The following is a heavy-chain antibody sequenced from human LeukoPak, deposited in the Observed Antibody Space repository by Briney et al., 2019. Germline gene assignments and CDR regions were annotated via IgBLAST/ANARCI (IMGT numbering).Heavy chain of an antibody. CDR3: ARAPSSGWLRFDY. D-gene: IGHD6-19*01. CDR2: INPNSGGT. CDR1: GYTFTGYY. V-gene: IGHV1-2*02. Sequence: ASVKVSCKASGYTFTGYYMHWVRQAPGQGLEWMGWINPNSGGTNYAQKFQGRVTMTRDTSISTAYMELSRLRSDDAAVYYCARAPSSGWLRFDYWGQGTLVTVSS. J-gene: IGHJ4*02.